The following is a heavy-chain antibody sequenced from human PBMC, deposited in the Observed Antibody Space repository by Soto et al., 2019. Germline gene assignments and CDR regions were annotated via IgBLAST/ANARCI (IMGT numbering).Heavy chain of an antibody. J-gene: IGHJ3*02. CDR2: INPNSGGT. CDR3: AREKSYCSGGSCYSDAFDI. CDR1: GYTFTGYY. D-gene: IGHD2-15*01. V-gene: IGHV1-2*04. Sequence: ASVKVCCKASGYTFTGYYMHWVRQAPGQGLEWMGWINPNSGGTNYAQKFQGWVTMTRDTSISTAYMELSRLRSDDTAVYYCAREKSYCSGGSCYSDAFDIWGQGTMVTVSS.